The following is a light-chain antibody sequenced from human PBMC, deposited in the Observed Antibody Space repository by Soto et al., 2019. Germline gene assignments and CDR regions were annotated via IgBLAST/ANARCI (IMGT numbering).Light chain of an antibody. CDR3: AVWGDKLDGPGV. Sequence: QSVLTQPPSASGPPGQRVTISCSGSSSTIGNNAVDWYQQLPGTAPKLLIYGQDQRPLGVPDRFSASRSGTSATLAISGLQPGDEGIYYCAVWGDKLDGPGVFGGGTQLTVL. CDR1: SSTIGNNA. CDR2: GQD. V-gene: IGLV1-44*01. J-gene: IGLJ3*02.